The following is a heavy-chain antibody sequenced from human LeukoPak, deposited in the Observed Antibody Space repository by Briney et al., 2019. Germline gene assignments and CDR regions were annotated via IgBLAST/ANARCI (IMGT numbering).Heavy chain of an antibody. J-gene: IGHJ4*02. CDR3: ARNPVTTKYFDY. V-gene: IGHV1-46*01. CDR2: INPSGGST. D-gene: IGHD4-17*01. CDR1: GYTFTHYY. Sequence: GASVKVSCKASGYTFTHYYMHWVRQAPGQGLEWMGIINPSGGSTRYAQKFQGRVTMTRDTSTSTVYMELSSLRSEDTAVYYCARNPVTTKYFDYWGQGTLVTVSS.